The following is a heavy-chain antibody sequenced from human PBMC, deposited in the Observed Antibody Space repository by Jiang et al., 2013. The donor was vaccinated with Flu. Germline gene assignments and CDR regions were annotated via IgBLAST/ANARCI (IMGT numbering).Heavy chain of an antibody. V-gene: IGHV3-33*01. D-gene: IGHD1-26*01. J-gene: IGHJ4*02. CDR1: GFTFSRYG. CDR2: IWYDGSNE. CDR3: ARAPQWDLLGYFDY. Sequence: GVVQPGRSLRLSCAASGFTFSRYGMHWVRQAPGKGLEWVAVIWYDGSNEKYVDSVKGRFTISRDNSKNTLYLEMNSLRVEDTAVYYCARAPQWDLLGYFDYWGQGTLVTVSS.